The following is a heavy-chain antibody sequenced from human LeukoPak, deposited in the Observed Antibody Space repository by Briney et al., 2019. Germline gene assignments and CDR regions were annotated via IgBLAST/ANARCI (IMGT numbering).Heavy chain of an antibody. CDR3: ARDNSGWPRYFDL. J-gene: IGHJ2*01. CDR1: GGSISSYY. Sequence: SETLSLTCTVSGGSISSYYWSWIRQPPGEGLEWIGYIYYSGSTNYNPSLKSRVTISVDTSKNQFSLKLSSVTAADTAVYYCARDNSGWPRYFDLWGRGTLVTVSS. V-gene: IGHV4-59*01. D-gene: IGHD6-19*01. CDR2: IYYSGST.